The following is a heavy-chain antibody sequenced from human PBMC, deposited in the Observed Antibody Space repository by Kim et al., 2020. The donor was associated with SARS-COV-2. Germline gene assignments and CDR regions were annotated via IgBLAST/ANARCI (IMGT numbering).Heavy chain of an antibody. CDR3: ARYRPRSGWFFDY. J-gene: IGHJ4*02. CDR1: GFTFSSYA. V-gene: IGHV3-23*01. CDR2: ISGGGT. D-gene: IGHD6-19*01. Sequence: GGSLRLSCAASGFTFSSYAMAWVRQAPGKGLEWVSAISGGGTSYADSVKGRFTISRENSKNILNLQMKSLRVEDTAVFYCARYRPRSGWFFDYWGQGTL.